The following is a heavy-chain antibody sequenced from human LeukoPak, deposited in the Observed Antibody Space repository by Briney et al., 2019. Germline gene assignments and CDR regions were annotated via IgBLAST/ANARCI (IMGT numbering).Heavy chain of an antibody. Sequence: GGSLRLSCAASGFTFSSYSMNWVRQAPGKGLEWVSSISSSSYIYYADSVKGRFTISRDNAKNSLYLQMNSLRAEDTAVYYCARDRDCSSTSCYSRPIDYWGQGTLVTVSS. D-gene: IGHD2-2*01. CDR1: GFTFSSYS. V-gene: IGHV3-21*01. CDR3: ARDRDCSSTSCYSRPIDY. J-gene: IGHJ4*02. CDR2: ISSSSYI.